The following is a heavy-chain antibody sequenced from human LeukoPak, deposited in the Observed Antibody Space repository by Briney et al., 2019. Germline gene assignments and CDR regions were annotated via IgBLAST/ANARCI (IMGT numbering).Heavy chain of an antibody. J-gene: IGHJ4*02. CDR1: GYTFTGYY. CDR2: INPNSGGT. D-gene: IGHD4-23*01. V-gene: IGHV1-2*04. CDR3: ARDMGTTVVTFDY. Sequence: GASVNVSCKASGYTFTGYYMHWVRQAPGQGLEWMGWINPNSGGTNYAQKFQGWVTMTRDTSISTAYMELSRLRSDDTAVYYCARDMGTTVVTFDYWGQGTLVTVSS.